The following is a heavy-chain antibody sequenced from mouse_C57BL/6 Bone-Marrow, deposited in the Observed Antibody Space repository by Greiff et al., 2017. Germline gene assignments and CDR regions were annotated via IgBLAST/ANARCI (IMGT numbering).Heavy chain of an antibody. V-gene: IGHV1-50*01. CDR3: AGYGFAY. J-gene: IGHJ3*01. CDR1: GYTFTSYW. CDR2: IDPSDSYI. D-gene: IGHD2-2*01. Sequence: QVQLQQPGAELVKPGASVKLSCKASGYTFTSYWMQWVKERPGQGLEWIGEIDPSDSYINYNQKFKGKATLTVDKSSSTAYMQLSSLTSEDSAVYYCAGYGFAYWGQGTLVTVSA.